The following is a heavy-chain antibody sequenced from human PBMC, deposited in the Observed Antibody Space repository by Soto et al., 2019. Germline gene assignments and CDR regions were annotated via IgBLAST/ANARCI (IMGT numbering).Heavy chain of an antibody. CDR2: IKSNRDGGAT. J-gene: IGHJ4*02. CDR1: GFTHAW. Sequence: EVQLVESGGGLVKPGESLRLSCAASGFTHAWMSWVRQAPGKGLEWVGRIKSNRDGGATDYAAPVRGRFTISRYDSKNTVYLQMNGLRTEDTAVYYCTTGTVCSGDCYSEVFDYWGQGTLGTVSS. CDR3: TTGTVCSGDCYSEVFDY. D-gene: IGHD2-21*01. V-gene: IGHV3-15*01.